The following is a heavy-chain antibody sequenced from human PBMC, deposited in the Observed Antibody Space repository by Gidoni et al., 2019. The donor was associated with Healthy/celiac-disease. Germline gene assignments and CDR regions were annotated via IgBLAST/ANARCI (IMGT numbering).Heavy chain of an antibody. CDR3: GRRVGGYYPLFYYYGMDV. D-gene: IGHD1-26*01. Sequence: QVQLQQWGAGLLKPSETLSLTCAVYGGSFSGYYWSWIRQPPGKGLEWIGEINHSGSTNYTPLKSRGAITAVTSTKQYSSKKLCVATAAAAVDYCGRRVGGYYPLFYYYGMDVWGQGTTVTVSS. CDR1: GGSFSGYY. V-gene: IGHV4-34*01. J-gene: IGHJ6*02. CDR2: INHSGST.